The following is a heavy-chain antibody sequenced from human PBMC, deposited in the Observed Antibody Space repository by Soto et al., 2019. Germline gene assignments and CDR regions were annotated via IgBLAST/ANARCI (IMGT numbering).Heavy chain of an antibody. CDR1: GFTFSSYS. CDR2: ISSSSYTI. V-gene: IGHV3-48*01. Sequence: EVQLVESGGGLVQPGGSLRLSCAASGFTFSSYSMNWVRQAPGKGLEWVSYISSSSYTIYYADSVKGRFTISRDNAKNSLCLQMNSLRAEDTAVYYCARAVAAGDYWGQGTLVTVSS. D-gene: IGHD3-10*01. CDR3: ARAVAAGDY. J-gene: IGHJ4*02.